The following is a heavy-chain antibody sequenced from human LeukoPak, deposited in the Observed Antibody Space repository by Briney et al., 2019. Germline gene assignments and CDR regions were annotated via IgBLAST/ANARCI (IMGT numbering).Heavy chain of an antibody. CDR1: GGTFSSYA. CDR3: ATHLGYCSSTSCFSENWFDP. Sequence: SVKVSCKASGGTFSSYAISWVRQAPGQGLEWVGGIIPIFGTANYAQKFQGRVTITADESTSTAYMELSSLRSEDTAVYYCATHLGYCSSTSCFSENWFDPWGQGTLVTVSS. CDR2: IIPIFGTA. V-gene: IGHV1-69*13. J-gene: IGHJ5*02. D-gene: IGHD2-2*01.